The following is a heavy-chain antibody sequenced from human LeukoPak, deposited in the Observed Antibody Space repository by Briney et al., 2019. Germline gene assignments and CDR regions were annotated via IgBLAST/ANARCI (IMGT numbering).Heavy chain of an antibody. D-gene: IGHD3-16*01. CDR1: GGSISSSSYY. V-gene: IGHV4-61*01. Sequence: SETLSLTCTVSGGSISSSSYYWSWIRQPPGKGLEWIGYIYYSGSTNYNPSLKSRVTISVDTSKNQFSLKLSSVTAADTAVYYCARAWGATDGFDFWGQGTLVTVSS. CDR3: ARAWGATDGFDF. J-gene: IGHJ3*01. CDR2: IYYSGST.